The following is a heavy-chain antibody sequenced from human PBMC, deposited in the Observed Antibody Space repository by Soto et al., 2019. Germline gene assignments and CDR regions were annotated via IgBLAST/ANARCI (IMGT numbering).Heavy chain of an antibody. CDR3: ATDRVAFDM. Sequence: GASVKVSCKAFGYTFENYVIHWVRQAPGHGLEWLGYMNAGTGNKKSSHLFQDRLILTRETSATTAYLELSSLTSDDTAVYYCATDRVAFDMWGQGTKVTVSS. V-gene: IGHV1-3*01. J-gene: IGHJ3*02. CDR2: MNAGTGNK. CDR1: GYTFENYV. D-gene: IGHD3-22*01.